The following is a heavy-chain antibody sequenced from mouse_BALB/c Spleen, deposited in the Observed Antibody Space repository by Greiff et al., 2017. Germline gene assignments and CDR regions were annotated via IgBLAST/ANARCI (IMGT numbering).Heavy chain of an antibody. Sequence: EVKLMESGGGLVKPGGSLKLSCAASGFTFSSYAMSWVRQTPEKRLEWVASISSGGSTYYPDSVKGRFTISRDNARNILYLQMSSLRSEDTAMYYCARGISYAMDYWGQGTSVTVSS. CDR1: GFTFSSYA. V-gene: IGHV5-6-5*01. CDR2: ISSGGST. CDR3: ARGISYAMDY. D-gene: IGHD1-1*01. J-gene: IGHJ4*01.